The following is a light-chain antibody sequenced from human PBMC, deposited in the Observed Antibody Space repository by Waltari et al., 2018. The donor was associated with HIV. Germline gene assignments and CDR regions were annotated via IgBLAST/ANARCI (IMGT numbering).Light chain of an antibody. CDR3: SSVANSVTLSVL. CDR2: EVS. Sequence: QFALTQPASVSGSPGQSITISCSGTSSDIGYYNYVSWYQQHPGKAPKLMIYEVSSRPSGISNRVSGSKAGNTASLTISALQAEDEADYFCSSVANSVTLSVLFGGGTKLTVL. J-gene: IGLJ3*02. V-gene: IGLV2-14*01. CDR1: SSDIGYYNY.